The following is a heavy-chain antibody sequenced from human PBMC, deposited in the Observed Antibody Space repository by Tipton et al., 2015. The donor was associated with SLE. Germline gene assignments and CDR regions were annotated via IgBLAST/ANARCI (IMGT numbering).Heavy chain of an antibody. CDR3: ARDPELLVTGLFDY. D-gene: IGHD2-21*02. CDR2: IYSGGST. J-gene: IGHJ4*02. V-gene: IGHV3-23*03. Sequence: SLRLSCAASGFSFSTYAMTWVRQAPGRGLEWVSVIYSGGSTYYADSVKGRFTISRDNAKNSLYLQMSSLRAEDTAVYYCARDPELLVTGLFDYWGQGTLVTVSS. CDR1: GFSFSTYA.